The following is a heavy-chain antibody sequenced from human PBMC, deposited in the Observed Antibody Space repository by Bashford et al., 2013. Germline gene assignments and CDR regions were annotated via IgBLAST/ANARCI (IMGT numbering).Heavy chain of an antibody. CDR2: INPDSGAT. CDR3: ARGADP. CDR1: GGTFSSYA. J-gene: IGHJ5*02. Sequence: ASVKVSCKASGGTFSSYAIRWVRPAPGQGLGWMGRINPDSGATNFAQELQGSVTVTRDTSISTAYMELSSLRSDDTAVYYCARGADPWGQGTLVTVSS. V-gene: IGHV1-2*04. D-gene: IGHD4/OR15-4a*01.